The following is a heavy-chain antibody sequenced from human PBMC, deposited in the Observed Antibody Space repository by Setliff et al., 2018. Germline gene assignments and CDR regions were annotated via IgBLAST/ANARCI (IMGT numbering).Heavy chain of an antibody. D-gene: IGHD3-10*01. CDR2: VDWEDDK. CDR3: ARLAVRSPFDY. J-gene: IGHJ4*02. V-gene: IGHV2-70*04. Sequence: SGPTLVNPTPTPTLTCTISGFSLDTIGVRVSWIRQPPGKALEWLARVDWEDDKYYSASLKTRLSISRDTSKNQVVLTMTNMDPTDTATYYCARLAVRSPFDYWGQGALVTVSS. CDR1: GFSLDTIGVR.